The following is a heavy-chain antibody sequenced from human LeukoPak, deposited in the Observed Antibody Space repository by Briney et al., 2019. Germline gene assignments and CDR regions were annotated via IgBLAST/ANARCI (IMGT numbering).Heavy chain of an antibody. CDR1: GFTFSTYA. J-gene: IGHJ4*02. Sequence: GGSLRLSCAASGFTFSTYAMNWVRQAPGKGLEWVAVISYDGSNKYYADSVKGRFTISRDNSKNTLYLQMNSLRAEDTAVYYCAKEAGYSSSWYYNYWGQGTLVTVSS. D-gene: IGHD6-13*01. V-gene: IGHV3-30*18. CDR3: AKEAGYSSSWYYNY. CDR2: ISYDGSNK.